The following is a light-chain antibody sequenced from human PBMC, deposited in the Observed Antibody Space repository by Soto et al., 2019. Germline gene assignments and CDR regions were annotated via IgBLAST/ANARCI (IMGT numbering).Light chain of an antibody. Sequence: EIVMTQSPANLSVSPGERATLSCRASQSVSSNLAWYQQKPGQGPRLLIYGASTRATSIPARSSGSGSGTDLSLSINSLLSEDFAVYYCQQYNKWPPYTFGQETKLEIK. CDR2: GAS. V-gene: IGKV3-15*01. CDR3: QQYNKWPPYT. CDR1: QSVSSN. J-gene: IGKJ2*01.